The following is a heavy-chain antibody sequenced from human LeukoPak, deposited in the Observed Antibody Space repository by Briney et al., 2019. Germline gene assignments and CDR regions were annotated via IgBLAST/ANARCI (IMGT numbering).Heavy chain of an antibody. J-gene: IGHJ4*02. V-gene: IGHV3-33*06. CDR2: IWYDGSNK. CDR1: GFTFSSYG. Sequence: PGRSLRLSCAASGFTFSSYGMHWVRQAPGKGLEWVAVIWYDGSNKYYADSVKGRFTISRDNSKNTLYVQMNGLRAEDTAVYYCAKGGMIRVQVWSTVDYWGQGTLVTVSS. CDR3: AKGGMIRVQVWSTVDY. D-gene: IGHD5-18*01.